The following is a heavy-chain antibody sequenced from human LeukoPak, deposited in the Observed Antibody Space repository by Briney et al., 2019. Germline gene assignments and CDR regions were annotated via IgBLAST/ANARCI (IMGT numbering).Heavy chain of an antibody. CDR1: GFSLSGYW. CDR2: LHADGNEK. V-gene: IGHV3-7*01. J-gene: IGHJ4*02. Sequence: GRSLRLSCAAYGFSLSGYWMSWVRQAPGKGLEWVARLHADGNEKYFVHSVKGRFTVSRDNAKNSLYLQMNSLRAEDTAVYYCARAYSYGYVGADYWGQGTLVTVSS. D-gene: IGHD5-18*01. CDR3: ARAYSYGYVGADY.